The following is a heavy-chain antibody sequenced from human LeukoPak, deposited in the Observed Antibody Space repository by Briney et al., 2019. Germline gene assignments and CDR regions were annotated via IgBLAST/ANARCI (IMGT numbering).Heavy chain of an antibody. J-gene: IGHJ4*02. CDR3: AKVPATGSWSGYYNYYFDY. V-gene: IGHV3-21*06. CDR2: ISSSSTYI. Sequence: PGGSLRLSCVASGFTFSLSTMNWVRQAPGKGLEWLSSISSSSTYIYYADSVKGRFTISRDNAKNLLYLQMNSLGAEDTAVYYCAKVPATGSWSGYYNYYFDYWGQGTLVTVSP. D-gene: IGHD3-3*01. CDR1: GFTFSLST.